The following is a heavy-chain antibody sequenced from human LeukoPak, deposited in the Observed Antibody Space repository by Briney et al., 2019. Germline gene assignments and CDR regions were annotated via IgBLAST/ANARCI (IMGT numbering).Heavy chain of an antibody. CDR1: GFTFRRYW. V-gene: IGHV3-74*01. Sequence: GGSLRLSCAAFGFTFRRYWIQWVRQAPGKGGGWVGGIDNDGSDIIYADSVKGGFTVSRDNAKNTLYLQMNSLRAEDTAVYFCARGGFSHAFDVWGQGTVVTVSS. CDR2: IDNDGSDI. CDR3: ARGGFSHAFDV. J-gene: IGHJ3*01. D-gene: IGHD5-12*01.